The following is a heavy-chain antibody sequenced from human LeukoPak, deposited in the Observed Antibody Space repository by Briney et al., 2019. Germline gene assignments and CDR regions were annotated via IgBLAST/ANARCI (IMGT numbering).Heavy chain of an antibody. D-gene: IGHD6-19*01. CDR1: GYTFTSYG. CDR3: ARMNVGSGWYYFDY. V-gene: IGHV1-18*04. Sequence: ASVKVSCKASGYTFTSYGMSWVRQAPGQGLEWMGWISAYNGNTNYAQKLQGRVTMTTDTSTSTAYMELRSLRSDDTAVYYCARMNVGSGWYYFDYWGQGTLVTVSS. CDR2: ISAYNGNT. J-gene: IGHJ4*02.